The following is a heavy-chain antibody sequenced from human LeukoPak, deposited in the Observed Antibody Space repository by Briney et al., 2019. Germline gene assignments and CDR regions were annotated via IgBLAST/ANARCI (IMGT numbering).Heavy chain of an antibody. J-gene: IGHJ4*02. CDR2: ISGSGGST. CDR3: AKDFYDSSGSRYDY. Sequence: GGSLRLSCAASGFTFSSYAMSWVRQAPGKGLEWVSIISGSGGSTYYADSVKGRFTISRDNSKNTLYLQMNSLRAEDTAVYYCAKDFYDSSGSRYDYWGQGTLVTVS. V-gene: IGHV3-23*01. D-gene: IGHD3-22*01. CDR1: GFTFSSYA.